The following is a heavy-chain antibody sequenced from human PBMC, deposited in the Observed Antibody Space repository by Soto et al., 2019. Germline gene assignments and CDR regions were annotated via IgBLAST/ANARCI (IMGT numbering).Heavy chain of an antibody. D-gene: IGHD6-13*01. Sequence: QVQLVQSGSEVKKPGSSVRVSCKTSGGTFSIYTISWVRQAPGQGLEWMGRVLPFLDITSYSQRFQGRVTITADRSTTTAYVELSSLGSEDTAVYYCAGDRDNSNWPNFDSWGQGTLVTVSS. J-gene: IGHJ4*02. CDR1: GGTFSIYT. CDR2: VLPFLDIT. V-gene: IGHV1-69*02. CDR3: AGDRDNSNWPNFDS.